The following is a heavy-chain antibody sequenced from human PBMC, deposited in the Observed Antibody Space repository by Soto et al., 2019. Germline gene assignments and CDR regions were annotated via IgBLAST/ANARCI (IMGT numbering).Heavy chain of an antibody. CDR1: GFTFSSYW. CDR3: AREDIVVVPAAMTIYYYYMDV. V-gene: IGHV3-74*01. Sequence: GGSLRLSCAASGFTFSSYWMHWVRQAPGKGLVWVSRINSDGSSTSYADSVKGRFTISRDNAKNTLYLQMNSLIAEDTAVYYCAREDIVVVPAAMTIYYYYMDVWGKGTTVTVSS. CDR2: INSDGSST. J-gene: IGHJ6*03. D-gene: IGHD2-2*01.